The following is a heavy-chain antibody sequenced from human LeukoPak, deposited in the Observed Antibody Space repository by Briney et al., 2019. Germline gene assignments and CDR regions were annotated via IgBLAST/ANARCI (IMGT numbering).Heavy chain of an antibody. V-gene: IGHV3-48*01. J-gene: IGHJ4*02. D-gene: IGHD1-26*01. CDR1: GFTFSSYS. CDR3: ARASLPGIVGAPTFDY. Sequence: GGSLRLSCAASGFTFSSYSMNWVRQAPGRGLEWVSYISSSSSTIYYADSVKGRFTISRDNAKNSLYLQMNSLRAEDTAVYYCARASLPGIVGAPTFDYWGQGTLVTVSS. CDR2: ISSSSSTI.